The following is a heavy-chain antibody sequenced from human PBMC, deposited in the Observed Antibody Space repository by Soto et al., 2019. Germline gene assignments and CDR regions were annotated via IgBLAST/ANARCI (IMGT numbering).Heavy chain of an antibody. CDR1: GGSISSYY. J-gene: IGHJ6*02. CDR3: AREGLPHYYYGMDV. Sequence: SETLSLTCTVSGGSISSYYWSWIRQPPGKGLEWIGYIYYSGSTNYNPSLKSRVTISVDTSKNQFSLKLSSVTAADTAVYYCAREGLPHYYYGMDVWGQGTTVTSP. CDR2: IYYSGST. V-gene: IGHV4-59*01. D-gene: IGHD5-18*01.